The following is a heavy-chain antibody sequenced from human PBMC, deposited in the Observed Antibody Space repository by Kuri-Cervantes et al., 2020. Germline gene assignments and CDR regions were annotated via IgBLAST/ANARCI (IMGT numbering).Heavy chain of an antibody. CDR1: GGSFSGYY. J-gene: IGHJ4*02. V-gene: IGHV4-34*01. CDR2: INHSGST. Sequence: SETLSLTCAVYGGSFSGYYWSWIRQPPGKGLGWIGEINHSGSTNYNPSLKSRVTISVDTSKNQFSLKLSSVTAADTAVYYCAREDIMSGAPTNWGQGTLVTVSS. D-gene: IGHD2-15*01. CDR3: AREDIMSGAPTN.